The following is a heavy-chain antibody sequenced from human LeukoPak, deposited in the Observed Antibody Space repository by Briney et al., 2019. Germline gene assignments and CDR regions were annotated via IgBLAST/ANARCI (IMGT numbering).Heavy chain of an antibody. CDR1: GYTFTSYD. Sequence: ASVKVSCKASGYTFTSYDINWVRQATGQGLEWMGWINPNNGNTGYAQKFQGRVTMTRNTSISTAYMELSSLRSEDTAVYYCATYGSGSYYNDGFDYWGQGTLVTVSS. CDR3: ATYGSGSYYNDGFDY. J-gene: IGHJ4*02. CDR2: INPNNGNT. V-gene: IGHV1-8*01. D-gene: IGHD3-10*01.